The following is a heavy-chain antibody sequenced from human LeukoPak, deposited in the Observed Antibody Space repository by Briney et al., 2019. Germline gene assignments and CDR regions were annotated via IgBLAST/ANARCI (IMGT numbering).Heavy chain of an antibody. V-gene: IGHV3-30*04. D-gene: IGHD3-3*01. J-gene: IGHJ3*02. Sequence: PGGSLRLSCAASGFTFSSYAMHWVRQAPGKGLEWVAVISYDGSNKYYADSVKGRFTISRDNSKNTLYLQMNSLRAEDTAVYYCARDHDFWSGPDDAFDIWSQGTMVTVSS. CDR3: ARDHDFWSGPDDAFDI. CDR1: GFTFSSYA. CDR2: ISYDGSNK.